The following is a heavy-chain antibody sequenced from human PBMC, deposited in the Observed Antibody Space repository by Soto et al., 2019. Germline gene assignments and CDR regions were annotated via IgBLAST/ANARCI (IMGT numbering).Heavy chain of an antibody. CDR2: IYWDNDK. CDR1: GFSRSTSGVG. D-gene: IGHD4-17*01. J-gene: IGHJ4*02. CDR3: AHTPVTTAFDY. Sequence: QITLKESAPTLVKPTQTLTLTCTCPGFSRSTSGVGVVWSRQRQGKALEWLALIYWDNDKRYSPSLKSRLTITKDTSKKQVVLTTTNMDPVDTATYYCAHTPVTTAFDYWGQGTLVTVSS. V-gene: IGHV2-5*02.